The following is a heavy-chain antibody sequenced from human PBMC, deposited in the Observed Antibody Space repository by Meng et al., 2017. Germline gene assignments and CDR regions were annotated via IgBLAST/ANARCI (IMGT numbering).Heavy chain of an antibody. D-gene: IGHD3-10*01. V-gene: IGHV1-69*06. CDR3: ASLTGWFDP. J-gene: IGHJ5*02. Sequence: GAAVTKLGSSGKVSCKVSGGTFSSYAISWVRPGPGQGLEWMGGIIPIFGTANYAQKFQGRVTITADKSTSTAYMELSSLRSEDTAVYYCASLTGWFDPWGQGTLVTVSS. CDR2: IIPIFGTA. CDR1: GGTFSSYA.